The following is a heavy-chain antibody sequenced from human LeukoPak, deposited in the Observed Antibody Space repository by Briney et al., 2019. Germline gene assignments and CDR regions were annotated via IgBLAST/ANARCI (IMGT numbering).Heavy chain of an antibody. J-gene: IGHJ5*02. V-gene: IGHV4-34*01. D-gene: IGHD6-6*01. CDR3: ASGYSSSGANWFDP. Sequence: PSETLSLTCAVYGGSFSGYYWIWIRQPPGKGLEWIGEINQSGSTNYNPALKGRVTRSVDPSKNQFSPKLRSLTAADTAVYYCASGYSSSGANWFDPWGQGPLVTVSS. CDR1: GGSFSGYY. CDR2: INQSGST.